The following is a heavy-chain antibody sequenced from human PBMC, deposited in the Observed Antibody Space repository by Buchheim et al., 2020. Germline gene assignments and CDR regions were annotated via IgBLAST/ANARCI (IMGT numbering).Heavy chain of an antibody. J-gene: IGHJ6*02. D-gene: IGHD2-2*01. CDR1: GFTFSSYW. CDR3: ARDLYCSSTSCYDYYYYGMDV. V-gene: IGHV3-7*01. CDR2: IKQDGSEK. Sequence: VQLVESGGGVVQPGRSLRLSCAASGFTFSSYWMSWVRQAPGKGLEWVANIKQDGSEKYYVDSVKGRFTISRDNAKNSLYLQMNSLRAEDTAVYYCARDLYCSSTSCYDYYYYGMDVWGQGTT.